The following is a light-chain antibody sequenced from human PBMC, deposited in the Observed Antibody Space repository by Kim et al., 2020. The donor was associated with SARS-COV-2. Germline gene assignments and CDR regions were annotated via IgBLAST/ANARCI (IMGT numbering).Light chain of an antibody. Sequence: ETVLTQSPATLSLSPGERATLSCRASQSVSSTLAWYHQKTGHAATLLIYNAPTRTTGIPAGFSGSGSATEFTLTISSLQDEEFSVYYCQQHYNWPWTFGQGTKVDIK. J-gene: IGKJ1*01. CDR1: QSVSST. V-gene: IGKV3-15*01. CDR3: QQHYNWPWT. CDR2: NAP.